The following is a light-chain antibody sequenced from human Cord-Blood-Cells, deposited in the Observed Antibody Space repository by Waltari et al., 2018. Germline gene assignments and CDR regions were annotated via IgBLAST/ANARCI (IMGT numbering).Light chain of an antibody. J-gene: IGKJ1*01. Sequence: EIVLTQSPATLSLSPGERATLSCRASQIVSSYSAWYQQKPGQAPRLLISDASNRATGLPARFSGSGSGTDFTLTICSLGPEDFAVYYCQQRSNWPTFGQGTKVEIK. CDR3: QQRSNWPT. CDR2: DAS. CDR1: QIVSSY. V-gene: IGKV3-11*01.